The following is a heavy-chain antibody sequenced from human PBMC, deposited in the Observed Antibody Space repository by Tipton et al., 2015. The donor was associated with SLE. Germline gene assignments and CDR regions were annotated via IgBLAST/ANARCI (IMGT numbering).Heavy chain of an antibody. D-gene: IGHD4-17*01. Sequence: LRLSCTVSGGSISSSYYWGWIRQSPGKGLEGIGSISYTGSTYYNPSLKSRVTLSVDTSKNQFSLNLRAVTAADTAVYYCARPAVYGDSRGGFDIWGQGTMVTVSS. CDR1: GGSISSSYY. J-gene: IGHJ3*02. CDR2: ISYTGST. CDR3: ARPAVYGDSRGGFDI. V-gene: IGHV4-39*07.